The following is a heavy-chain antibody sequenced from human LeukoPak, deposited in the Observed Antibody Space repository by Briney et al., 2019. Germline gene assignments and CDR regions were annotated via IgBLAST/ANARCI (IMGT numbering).Heavy chain of an antibody. V-gene: IGHV3-48*04. CDR1: GFTFRSYS. Sequence: GGSLRLSCAASGFTFRSYSMKWVRQAPGKGLEWISYISSSGDTIYYADPVKGRFTISRDNAKNSLYLQMNSLRGEDTAVYYCARVSHMAAAFSLLYHNYGMDVWGQGTTVTVSS. CDR3: ARVSHMAAAFSLLYHNYGMDV. CDR2: ISSSGDTI. D-gene: IGHD6-13*01. J-gene: IGHJ6*02.